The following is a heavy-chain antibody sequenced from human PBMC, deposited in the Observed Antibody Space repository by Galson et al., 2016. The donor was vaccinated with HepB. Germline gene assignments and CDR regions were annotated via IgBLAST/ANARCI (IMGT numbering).Heavy chain of an antibody. V-gene: IGHV4-4*02. CDR3: ARLPRRRTRTTRPGRFDS. Sequence: SETLSLTCVVSGGSISTINWWSWVRQPPGKGLEWIGEIYHGGNTNYNPSLKSRVTLSVDKSRNQFSLKLSSMTAADTAVYYCARLPRRRTRTTRPGRFDSWGQGTLVTVSS. J-gene: IGHJ5*01. CDR2: IYHGGNT. CDR1: GGSISTINW. D-gene: IGHD1/OR15-1a*01.